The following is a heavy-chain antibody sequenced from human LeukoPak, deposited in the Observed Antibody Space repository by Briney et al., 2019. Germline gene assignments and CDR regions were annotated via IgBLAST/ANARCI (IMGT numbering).Heavy chain of an antibody. D-gene: IGHD7-27*01. J-gene: IGHJ4*02. Sequence: GGSLRLSCASSGFAFSDYEMDWVRQAPGKGLEWVSYISSSGSIIYYADSVKGRFTISRDNAKRSLFLQMNSLRVEDTAVYYCARTMWGFDYWGQGTLVTVSS. CDR1: GFAFSDYE. CDR3: ARTMWGFDY. CDR2: ISSSGSII. V-gene: IGHV3-48*03.